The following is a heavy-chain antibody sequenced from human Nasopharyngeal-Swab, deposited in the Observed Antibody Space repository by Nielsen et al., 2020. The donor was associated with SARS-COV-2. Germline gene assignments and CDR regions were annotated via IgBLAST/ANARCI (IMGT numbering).Heavy chain of an antibody. D-gene: IGHD3-10*01. Sequence: GASLQISCAVSGFTFSHYAMTWVRQAPGKGLEWVSLISDSGYNTYYSDSAKGRFTISRDNSKNILYLQMNSLRAEDTAVYYCAKWMVRDSHYLNYGMDVWGQGTTVTVSS. CDR1: GFTFSHYA. CDR3: AKWMVRDSHYLNYGMDV. CDR2: ISDSGYNT. V-gene: IGHV3-23*01. J-gene: IGHJ6*02.